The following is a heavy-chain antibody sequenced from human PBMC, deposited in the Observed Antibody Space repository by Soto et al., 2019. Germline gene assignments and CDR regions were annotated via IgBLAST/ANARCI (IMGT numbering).Heavy chain of an antibody. D-gene: IGHD5-18*01. CDR3: ARYRAYSRFDY. CDR2: MNEDGSER. Sequence: EVQLVESGGGLVQPGGSLRLSCAVSGFSFSSAWMTWIRQAPGKGLERVAIMNEDGSERYYVDSVKGRFTISRDNAKNAMFLKMNSLRVEDTAVYFCARYRAYSRFDYWGQGSLVTVSS. J-gene: IGHJ4*02. V-gene: IGHV3-7*03. CDR1: GFSFSSAW.